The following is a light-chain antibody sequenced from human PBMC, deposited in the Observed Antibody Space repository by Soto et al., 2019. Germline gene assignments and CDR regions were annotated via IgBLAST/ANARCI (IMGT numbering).Light chain of an antibody. J-gene: IGKJ2*01. CDR1: QSLSSSY. CDR2: GAS. CDR3: QQYGSSLYT. Sequence: DIVLTQSPGTLSLSPGERATLSCRASQSLSSSYLAWYQQKPGQAPRLLIYGASSRATGIPDRFSGSGSGTDFTLTISRLEPEDFAVYYCQQYGSSLYTFGQGTKLEIK. V-gene: IGKV3-20*01.